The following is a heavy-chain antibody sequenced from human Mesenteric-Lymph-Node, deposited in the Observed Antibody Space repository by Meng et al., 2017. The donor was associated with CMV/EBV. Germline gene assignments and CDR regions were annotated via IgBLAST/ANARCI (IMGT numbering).Heavy chain of an antibody. Sequence: SETLSLTCTVSGGSISSYYWSWIRQPPGKGLEWIGYIYYSGSTNYNPSLKSRVTISVDTSKNQFSLKLSSVTAADTAVYYCARSDYFYGMDVWGQGTTVTVSS. CDR2: IYYSGST. J-gene: IGHJ6*02. CDR1: GGSISSYY. CDR3: ARSDYFYGMDV. V-gene: IGHV4-59*01.